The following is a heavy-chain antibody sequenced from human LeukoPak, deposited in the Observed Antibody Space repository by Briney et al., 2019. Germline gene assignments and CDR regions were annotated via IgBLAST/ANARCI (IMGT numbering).Heavy chain of an antibody. J-gene: IGHJ3*02. CDR2: ISGRGGST. D-gene: IGHD5-24*01. CDR1: GFTFISYA. CDR3: AKVCGMATIFNAFDI. V-gene: IGHV3-23*01. Sequence: GSSLRLSCAASGFTFISYAMSWVRQAPGKGLEGVSAISGRGGSTYYADSVKGRFTISRDNSKNTLYLQMNSLSAEDTDVYYCAKVCGMATIFNAFDIWGQGTMVTVSS.